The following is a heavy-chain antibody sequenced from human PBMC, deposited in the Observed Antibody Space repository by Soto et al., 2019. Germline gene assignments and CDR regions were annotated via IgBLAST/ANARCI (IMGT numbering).Heavy chain of an antibody. Sequence: GGSLRLSCAASGFTFSNAWMNWVRQAPGKGLEWVGRIKSKTDGGTTDYAAPVKGRFTISRDDSKNTLYLQMNSLKTEDTAVYYCTTDALNYYGSGREGGSAVFSFDPWGQGTLVTVSS. D-gene: IGHD3-10*01. V-gene: IGHV3-15*07. CDR2: IKSKTDGGTT. CDR1: GFTFSNAW. J-gene: IGHJ5*02. CDR3: TTDALNYYGSGREGGSAVFSFDP.